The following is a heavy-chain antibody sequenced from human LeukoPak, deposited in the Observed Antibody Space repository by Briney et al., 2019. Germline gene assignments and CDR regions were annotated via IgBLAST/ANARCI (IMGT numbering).Heavy chain of an antibody. CDR2: ISSNGGST. D-gene: IGHD3-22*01. V-gene: IGHV3-64*01. CDR3: ARGDPYYYDSSGYYAY. CDR1: GFTFSSYA. J-gene: IGHJ4*02. Sequence: GGSLRLSCAASGFTFSSYAMHWVRQAPGKGLEYVSAISSNGGSTYYANSVKGRFTISRDNSENTLYLQMGSLRAEDMAVYYCARGDPYYYDSSGYYAYWGQGTLVTVSS.